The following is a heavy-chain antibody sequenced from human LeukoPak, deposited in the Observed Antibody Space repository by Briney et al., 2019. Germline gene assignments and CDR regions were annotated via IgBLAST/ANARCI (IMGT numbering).Heavy chain of an antibody. CDR2: INSNSGGT. V-gene: IGHV1-2*02. Sequence: ASVKVSCKASGYAFTGYCMHWVRQAPGQGLEWMGWINSNSGGTNFAQKFQDRVTMTGDTSISTAYMELSRLRSDDTAVYYCARGAFSSSWGYKYYYMDVWGKGTTVTVSS. J-gene: IGHJ6*03. CDR3: ARGAFSSSWGYKYYYMDV. CDR1: GYAFTGYC. D-gene: IGHD6-6*01.